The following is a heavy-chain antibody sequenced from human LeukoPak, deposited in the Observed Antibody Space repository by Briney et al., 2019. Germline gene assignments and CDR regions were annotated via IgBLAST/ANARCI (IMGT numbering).Heavy chain of an antibody. J-gene: IGHJ4*02. Sequence: SETLSLTCAVYGGSFSGYYWSWIRQPPGKGLEWIGEINHSGSTYYNPSLKSRVTISVDTSKNQFSLKLSSVTAADTAVYYCASTPGYYDSSGYTHWGQGTLVTVSS. CDR2: INHSGST. CDR3: ASTPGYYDSSGYTH. D-gene: IGHD3-22*01. V-gene: IGHV4-34*01. CDR1: GGSFSGYY.